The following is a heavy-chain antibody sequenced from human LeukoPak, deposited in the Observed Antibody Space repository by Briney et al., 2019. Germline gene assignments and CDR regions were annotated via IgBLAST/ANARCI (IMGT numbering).Heavy chain of an antibody. CDR1: GGSISSYY. J-gene: IGHJ4*02. D-gene: IGHD4-17*01. CDR3: ARGPSGDKRGYYFDY. V-gene: IGHV4-59*01. CDR2: IYYSGST. Sequence: PSETLSLTCTVSGGSISSYYWSWIRQPPGKGLEWIGYIYYSGSTNYNPSLKSRVTISVDTSKNQFSLKLSSVTAADTAVYYCARGPSGDKRGYYFDYWGQGTLVTVSS.